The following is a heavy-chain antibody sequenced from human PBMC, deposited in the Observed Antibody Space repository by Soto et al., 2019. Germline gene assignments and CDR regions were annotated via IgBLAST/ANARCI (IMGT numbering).Heavy chain of an antibody. J-gene: IGHJ4*02. CDR1: GGSISSGGAYY. D-gene: IGHD3-10*01. V-gene: IGHV4-30-4*01. Sequence: QVQLQESGPGLVKPSQTLSLTCAVSGGSISSGGAYYWSWIRQSPGKGLEWIAYIHYSGSTYYNSSLTGRXXMXVXXAKNPFSLKVSSVTAADSAVYYCARSPKGLGNFDYWGQGTLVTVSS. CDR3: ARSPKGLGNFDY. CDR2: IHYSGST.